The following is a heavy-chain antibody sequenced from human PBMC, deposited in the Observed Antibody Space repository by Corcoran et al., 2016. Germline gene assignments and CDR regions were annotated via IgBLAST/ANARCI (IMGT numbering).Heavy chain of an antibody. D-gene: IGHD3-10*02. CDR2: IYPDDSDT. CDR1: GYRFTSYW. Sequence: EVQLVQSGAEVKKPGESLKISCKGSGYRFTSYWIGWVRQMPGKGLELMGIIYPDDSDTRYSPSFQGQVTISADKSINTTYLQWNSLKASDTAMYYCVRKYTMSSTPNWLDPWGQGTLVTISS. CDR3: VRKYTMSSTPNWLDP. V-gene: IGHV5-51*01. J-gene: IGHJ5*02.